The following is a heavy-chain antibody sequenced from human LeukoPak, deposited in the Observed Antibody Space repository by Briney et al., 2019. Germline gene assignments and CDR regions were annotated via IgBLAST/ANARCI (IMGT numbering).Heavy chain of an antibody. D-gene: IGHD3-10*01. V-gene: IGHV3-30*18. J-gene: IGHJ6*02. CDR2: ISYDGSNK. CDR3: AKDSYYYGSGSYYYYGMDV. Sequence: QSGGSLRLSCAASGFTFSSYGMHWVRQAPGKGLEWVAVISYDGSNKYYADSVKGRFTISRDNSKNTLYLQMNSLRAEDTAVYYCAKDSYYYGSGSYYYYGMDVWGQGTTVTVSS. CDR1: GFTFSSYG.